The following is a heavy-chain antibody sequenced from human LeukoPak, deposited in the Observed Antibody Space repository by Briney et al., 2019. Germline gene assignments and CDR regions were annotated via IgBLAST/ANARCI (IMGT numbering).Heavy chain of an antibody. CDR1: GFTFSSYS. J-gene: IGHJ3*02. D-gene: IGHD6-13*01. Sequence: GGSLRLSCAASGFTFSSYSMNWVRQAPGKGLEWVSSISSSSSYIYYADSVKGRFTISRDNAKNSLCLQMNSLRAEDTAVYYCARSIARAAFDIWGQGTMVTVSS. CDR3: ARSIARAAFDI. CDR2: ISSSSSYI. V-gene: IGHV3-21*01.